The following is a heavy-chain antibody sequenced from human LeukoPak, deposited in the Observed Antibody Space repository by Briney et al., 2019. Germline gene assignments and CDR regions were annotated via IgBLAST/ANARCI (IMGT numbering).Heavy chain of an antibody. CDR3: ARDIVGDAYVSN. J-gene: IGHJ4*02. D-gene: IGHD1-26*01. CDR2: ISGSGGST. CDR1: GFTFSSYA. Sequence: GGSLRLSCAASGFTFSSYAMSWVRQAPGKGLEWVSAISGSGGSTYYADSVKGRFTISRDNAKNSLYLQMNSLRAEDTAVYYCARDIVGDAYVSNWGQGTLVTVSS. V-gene: IGHV3-23*01.